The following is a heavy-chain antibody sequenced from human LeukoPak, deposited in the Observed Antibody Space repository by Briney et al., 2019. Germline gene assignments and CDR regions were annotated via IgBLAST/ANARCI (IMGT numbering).Heavy chain of an antibody. J-gene: IGHJ6*02. CDR3: ARGTARLQPYYDILTGYYYYYGMDV. V-gene: IGHV3-21*01. CDR2: ISSSSSYI. D-gene: IGHD3-9*01. CDR1: GFTFSSYS. Sequence: GRSLRLSCAASGFTFSSYSMNWVRQAPGKGLEWVSSISSSSSYIYYADSVKGRFTISRDNAKNSLYLQMNSLRAEDTAVYYCARGTARLQPYYDILTGYYYYYGMDVWGQGTTVTVSS.